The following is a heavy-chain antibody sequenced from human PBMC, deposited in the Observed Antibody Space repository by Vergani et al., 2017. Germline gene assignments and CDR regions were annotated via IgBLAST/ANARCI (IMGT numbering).Heavy chain of an antibody. CDR2: ISSSGGST. CDR3: AEYRFGYYGSGRENWFDP. Sequence: EVQLLESGGGLVQPGGSLRLSCAASGFTFSSYAMSWVRQAPGKGLEWVSAISSSGGSTYYADSVKGRFTISRDNSKNTLYLQMNSLRAEDTAVYYCAEYRFGYYGSGRENWFDPWGQGTLVTVSS. V-gene: IGHV3-23*01. CDR1: GFTFSSYA. D-gene: IGHD3-10*01. J-gene: IGHJ5*02.